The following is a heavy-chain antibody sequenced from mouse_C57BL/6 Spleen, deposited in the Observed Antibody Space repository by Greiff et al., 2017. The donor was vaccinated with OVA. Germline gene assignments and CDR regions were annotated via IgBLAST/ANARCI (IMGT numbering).Heavy chain of an antibody. CDR1: GYTFTDYE. Sequence: LVESGAELVRPGASVTLSCKASGYTFTDYEMHWVKQTPVHGLEWIGAIDPETGGTAYNQKFKGKAILTADKSSSTAYMELRSLTSEDSAVYYCTRFLIYYAMDYWGQGTSVTVSS. J-gene: IGHJ4*01. CDR2: IDPETGGT. CDR3: TRFLIYYAMDY. V-gene: IGHV1-15*01.